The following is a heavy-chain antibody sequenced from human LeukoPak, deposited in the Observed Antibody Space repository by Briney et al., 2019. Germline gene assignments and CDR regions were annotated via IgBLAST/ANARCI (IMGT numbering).Heavy chain of an antibody. CDR2: TKEDGSEK. J-gene: IGHJ4*02. CDR1: GFTFSSYW. CDR3: ATPMRFDY. V-gene: IGHV3-7*05. Sequence: PGGSLRLSCAASGFTFSSYWMSWVRQAPGEGLEWVANTKEDGSEKYYLASVKGRFTVFRDNAKKSLYLQMNSLRDEDTAVYYCATPMRFDYWGQGTLVTVSS.